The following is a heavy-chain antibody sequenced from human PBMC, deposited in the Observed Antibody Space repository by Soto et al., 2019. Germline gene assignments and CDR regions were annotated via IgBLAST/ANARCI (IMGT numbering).Heavy chain of an antibody. Sequence: SETLSLTCTVSGGSISSSSYYWGWIRQPPGKGLEWIGSIYYSGSTYYNPSLKSRVTISVDTSKNQFSLKLSPVTAADTAVYYCAKLHIVPVDWFDPWGQGTLVTVSS. CDR2: IYYSGST. CDR3: AKLHIVPVDWFDP. D-gene: IGHD2-8*02. V-gene: IGHV4-39*01. J-gene: IGHJ5*02. CDR1: GGSISSSSYY.